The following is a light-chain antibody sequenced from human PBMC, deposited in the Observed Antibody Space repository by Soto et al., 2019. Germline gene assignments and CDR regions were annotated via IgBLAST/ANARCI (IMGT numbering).Light chain of an antibody. V-gene: IGLV1-44*01. J-gene: IGLJ2*01. Sequence: QSVLTQPPSASGTPGQRVTISCSGSSSNIGSNTVNWYQQFPGAAPRLLMFNNNQRPSGVPDRFSGSKSGTSASLAISGLQSEDEADYYCAAWDDTLNGPHVVFGGGTQLTVL. CDR3: AAWDDTLNGPHVV. CDR1: SSNIGSNT. CDR2: NNN.